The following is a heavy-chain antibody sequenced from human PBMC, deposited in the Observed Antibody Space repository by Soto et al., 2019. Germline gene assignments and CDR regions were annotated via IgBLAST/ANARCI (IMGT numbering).Heavy chain of an antibody. J-gene: IGHJ6*02. CDR2: VSTGATYL. V-gene: IGHV3-21*01. Sequence: GSLRLSCTASGFSFGSYSMIWVRQAPGRGLQWVSSVSTGATYLEYAGSVKGRFTISRDDANHLVFLQMKSLGPEDTAVYYCVRGGEDITSPYGMDVWGQGTTVTVSS. CDR1: GFSFGSYS. D-gene: IGHD3-16*01. CDR3: VRGGEDITSPYGMDV.